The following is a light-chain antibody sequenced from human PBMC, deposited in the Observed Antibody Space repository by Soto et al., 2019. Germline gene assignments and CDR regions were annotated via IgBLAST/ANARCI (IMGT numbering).Light chain of an antibody. CDR1: QSVSSY. CDR3: HQRSNWAWT. V-gene: IGKV3-11*01. Sequence: EIVLTQSPATLSLSPGQRATLCCRASQSVSSYLAWYQQKPGQAPRLLIYDASNRATGIPARFSGSGSETDFTLTISSLEPEDFAVYYCHQRSNWAWTFGQGTKVDIK. J-gene: IGKJ1*01. CDR2: DAS.